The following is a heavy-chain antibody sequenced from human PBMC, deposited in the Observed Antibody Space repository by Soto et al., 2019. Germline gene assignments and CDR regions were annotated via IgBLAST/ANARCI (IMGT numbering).Heavy chain of an antibody. Sequence: QVQLQQSGPGLVKPSQPLSLTCAISGDSVSSNSAAWNWIRQSPSRGLEWLGRTYYKSKWYNDYAASVKSRMTINPDTSKNPFSLQLSSVTPEDTAAYYCARRHIAAGYSFDYWGQGTLVTVSS. J-gene: IGHJ4*02. V-gene: IGHV6-1*01. D-gene: IGHD6-6*01. CDR2: TYYKSKWYN. CDR1: GDSVSSNSAA. CDR3: ARRHIAAGYSFDY.